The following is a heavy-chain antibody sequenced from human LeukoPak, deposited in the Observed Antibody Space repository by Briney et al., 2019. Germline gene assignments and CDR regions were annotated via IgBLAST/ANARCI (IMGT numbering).Heavy chain of an antibody. V-gene: IGHV3-64*01. CDR1: GFTFSSYA. D-gene: IGHD2-2*02. J-gene: IGHJ4*02. Sequence: GGSLRLSCAASGFTFSSYAMHGVRQAPGKGVEYVSAIRSKGGSTYYANSVKGRFTISRDNSKNTLYLQMGSLRAEDMAVYYCARDREYCSSTSCYTDATFDYWGQGTLVTVSS. CDR3: ARDREYCSSTSCYTDATFDY. CDR2: IRSKGGST.